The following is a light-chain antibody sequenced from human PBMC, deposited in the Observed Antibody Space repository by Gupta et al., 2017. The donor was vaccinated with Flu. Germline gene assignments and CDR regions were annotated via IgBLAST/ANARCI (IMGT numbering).Light chain of an antibody. V-gene: IGKV3-11*01. CDR3: QQRYNWPPLT. CDR1: QSISNY. J-gene: IGKJ4*01. CDR2: DAS. Sequence: EIVLTQSPATLPLSPGERATLSCRASQSISNYLAWYQQKPGQPPRLLIYDASSRTTDIPARFSGSGSGTDFTLTISSRVPEDFAVYYCQQRYNWPPLTFGGGTKVEIK.